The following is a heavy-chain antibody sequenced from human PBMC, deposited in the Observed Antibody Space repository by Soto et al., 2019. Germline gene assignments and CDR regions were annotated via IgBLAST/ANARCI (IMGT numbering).Heavy chain of an antibody. CDR1: GFTFSDYA. D-gene: IGHD6-19*01. Sequence: VQLVESGGGVVQPGRSLRLSCAASGFTFSDYAMHWVRQAPGKGLEWVAVVSHDGRNTHYADSVKGRFTISRDSSKNTVSLEMISLRAEDMAVYYCAKGGRQWLVTSDFNYWGQGALVTVSS. J-gene: IGHJ4*02. V-gene: IGHV3-30*18. CDR3: AKGGRQWLVTSDFNY. CDR2: VSHDGRNT.